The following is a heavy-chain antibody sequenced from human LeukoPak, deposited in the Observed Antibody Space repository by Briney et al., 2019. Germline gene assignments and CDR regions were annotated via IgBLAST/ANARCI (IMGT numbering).Heavy chain of an antibody. CDR3: ARGRDRSGWHRDWFDP. J-gene: IGHJ5*02. V-gene: IGHV3-48*03. Sequence: GGSLRLSCAASEFTFSNYEMNWVRQAPGKGLEWISYITSSGSTTYYADSVKGRFTISRDNAKNSLYLQMNSLRVEDTALYYCARGRDRSGWHRDWFDPWGQGTLVTVFS. CDR2: ITSSGSTT. D-gene: IGHD6-19*01. CDR1: EFTFSNYE.